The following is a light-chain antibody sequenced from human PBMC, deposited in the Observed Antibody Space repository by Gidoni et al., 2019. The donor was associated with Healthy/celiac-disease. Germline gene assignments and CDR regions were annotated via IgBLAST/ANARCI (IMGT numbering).Light chain of an antibody. CDR1: SSNIGAGYD. V-gene: IGLV1-40*01. CDR3: QSYDSSLSGPVV. J-gene: IGLJ2*01. Sequence: QSVLTRPPSVSGAPGQRVPIACTGSSSNIGAGYDVHWYQQLPGTAPKLLIYGNSNRPSGVPDRFSGSKSGTSASLAITGLQAEDEADYYCQSYDSSLSGPVVFGGGTKLTVL. CDR2: GNS.